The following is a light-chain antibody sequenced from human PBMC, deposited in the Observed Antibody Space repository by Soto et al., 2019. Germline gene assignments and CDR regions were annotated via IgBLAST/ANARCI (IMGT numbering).Light chain of an antibody. V-gene: IGKV3-15*01. CDR1: QSVNNN. CDR2: GAS. CDR3: QEYNTWPWT. Sequence: ETLMTQSPATLSVSPGERATLSCRASQSVNNNLAWYQQKLGQAPRVLIYGASTRATGIPARFTGSGSGTEFILTITSLQSEDSAVYYCQEYNTWPWTPGQGTKVDIK. J-gene: IGKJ1*01.